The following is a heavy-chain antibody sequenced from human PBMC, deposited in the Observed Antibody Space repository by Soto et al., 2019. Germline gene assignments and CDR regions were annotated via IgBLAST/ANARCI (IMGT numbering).Heavy chain of an antibody. V-gene: IGHV3-23*01. D-gene: IGHD5-18*01. J-gene: IGHJ4*02. CDR3: AKVWGSYGYYFDY. CDR1: GFTFSSYA. CDR2: ISGSGGST. Sequence: PVGSLRLSCAASGFTFSSYAMSWVRQAPGKGLEWVSAISGSGGSTYYADSVKGRFTISRDNSKNTLYLQMNSLRAEDTAVYYCAKVWGSYGYYFDYWGQGTLVTVSS.